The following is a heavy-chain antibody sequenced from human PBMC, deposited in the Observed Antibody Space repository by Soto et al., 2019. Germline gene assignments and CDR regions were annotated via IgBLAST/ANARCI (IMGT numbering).Heavy chain of an antibody. J-gene: IGHJ6*03. V-gene: IGHV4-4*02. CDR3: ARVVRFLEWLPYYYYMDV. D-gene: IGHD3-3*01. CDR1: SGSISSSNW. CDR2: IYHSGST. Sequence: SETLSLTCAVSSGSISSSNWWSWVRQPPGKGLEWIGEIYHSGSTNYNPSLKSRVTISVDKSKNQFSLKLSSVTAADTAVYYCARVVRFLEWLPYYYYMDVWGKGTTVTVSS.